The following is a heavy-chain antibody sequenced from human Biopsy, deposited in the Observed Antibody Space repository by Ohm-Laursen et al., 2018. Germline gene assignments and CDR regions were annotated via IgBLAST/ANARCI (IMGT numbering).Heavy chain of an antibody. D-gene: IGHD5-12*01. CDR1: GVSINGGRYY. J-gene: IGHJ4*02. V-gene: IGHV4-31*03. CDR2: IFYSANT. CDR3: ARLGSGDYFPTFFDF. Sequence: TLSFTCSVSGVSINGGRYYWNWIRHHPGSGPEWIGNIFYSANTYYNPSLKSRVSIPVDTSTNQFSLKLSSVTAADTAVYYCARLGSGDYFPTFFDFWGQGALVTVSS.